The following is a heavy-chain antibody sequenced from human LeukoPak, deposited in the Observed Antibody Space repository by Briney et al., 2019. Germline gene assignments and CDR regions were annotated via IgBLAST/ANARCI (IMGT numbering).Heavy chain of an antibody. J-gene: IGHJ4*02. V-gene: IGHV4-34*01. D-gene: IGHD1-26*01. CDR1: GESFSGYY. CDR3: ARHDSSGSYGFDY. CDR2: VNHSGGT. Sequence: SETLSLTCDVYGESFSGYYWSWIRQPPGKGLEWIGEVNHSGGTNYNPSLKSRVTISVDTSKNQFSLKLSSVTAADTAVYYCARHDSSGSYGFDYWGQGTLVTVSS.